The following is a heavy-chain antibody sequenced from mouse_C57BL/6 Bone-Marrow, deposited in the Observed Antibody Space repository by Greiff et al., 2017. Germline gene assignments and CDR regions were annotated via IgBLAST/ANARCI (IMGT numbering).Heavy chain of an antibody. Sequence: QVQLQQSGAELARPGASVKLSCKASGYTFTSYGISWVKQRNGQGLEWIGEIYPRSGNTYYNEKFKGKATLTADNSSSTAYMELRSLTSEDSAVYFCARSSITTVAYWYFDVWGTGTTVTVSS. CDR2: IYPRSGNT. CDR3: ARSSITTVAYWYFDV. V-gene: IGHV1-81*01. CDR1: GYTFTSYG. D-gene: IGHD1-1*01. J-gene: IGHJ1*03.